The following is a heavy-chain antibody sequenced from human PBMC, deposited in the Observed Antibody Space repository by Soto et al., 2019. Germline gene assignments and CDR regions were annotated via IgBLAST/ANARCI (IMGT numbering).Heavy chain of an antibody. V-gene: IGHV3-30-3*01. CDR3: ARDPKTSGGQHWAFNYFDS. J-gene: IGHJ4*02. Sequence: GGSLRLSCAASGFSFSISPMHWVRQAPGKGPEWVALISYDGTNKFYAGSVKGRFTISRDNSKSTLYLQVDSLRPEDAAVYYCARDPKTSGGQHWAFNYFDSWGQGTLVTVSS. CDR2: ISYDGTNK. CDR1: GFSFSISP. D-gene: IGHD7-27*01.